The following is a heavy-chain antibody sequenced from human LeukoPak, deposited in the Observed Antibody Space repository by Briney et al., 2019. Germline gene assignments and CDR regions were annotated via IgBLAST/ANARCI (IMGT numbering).Heavy chain of an antibody. CDR1: GYTFTSYD. V-gene: IGHV1-8*03. D-gene: IGHD3-22*01. J-gene: IGHJ6*03. CDR2: MNPNSGNT. CDR3: ARDHYDIFDYYYYYMDV. Sequence: ASVKLSCKASGYTFTSYDINWVRQATGQGLEWMGWMNPNSGNTGYAQKFQGRVTITRNTSISTAYMELSSLRSEDTAVYYCARDHYDIFDYYYYYMDVWGRGTTVTVSS.